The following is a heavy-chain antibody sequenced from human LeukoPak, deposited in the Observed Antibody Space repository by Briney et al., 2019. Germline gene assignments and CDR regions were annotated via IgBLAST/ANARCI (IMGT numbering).Heavy chain of an antibody. Sequence: PSETLSLTGTVSGGSISSSSYYWGWIRQPPGRVLEWIGSIYYSGSTYYNPSLKSRVTISVDTSKNQFSLKLSSVTAADTGMHHCARHQVTIFGVVIIEYFQEWGQGTLVTVSS. V-gene: IGHV4-39*01. D-gene: IGHD3-3*01. CDR3: ARHQVTIFGVVIIEYFQE. CDR2: IYYSGST. CDR1: GGSISSSSYY. J-gene: IGHJ1*01.